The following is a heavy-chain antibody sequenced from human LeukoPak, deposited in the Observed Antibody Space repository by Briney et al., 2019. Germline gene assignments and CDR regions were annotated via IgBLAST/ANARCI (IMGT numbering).Heavy chain of an antibody. CDR3: AKDPYSSSWSRGGWFDP. CDR1: GFTFSSYA. V-gene: IGHV3-64*01. Sequence: GGSLRLSCAASGFTFSSYAMHWVRQAPGKGLEYVSAISSNGGSTYYANSVKGRFTISRDNSKNTLYLQMNSLRAEDTAVYYCAKDPYSSSWSRGGWFDPWGQGTLVTVSS. CDR2: ISSNGGST. J-gene: IGHJ5*02. D-gene: IGHD6-13*01.